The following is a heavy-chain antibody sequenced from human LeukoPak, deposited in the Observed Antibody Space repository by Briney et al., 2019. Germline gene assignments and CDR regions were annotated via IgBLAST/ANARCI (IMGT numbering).Heavy chain of an antibody. Sequence: SETLSLTCTVSGGSISGYYWSWIRQPPGKGLEYIGHIYYTGSSDYNPSLKSRVTISVDTSKNQFSLKLSSVIAADTAVYYCAKYSDWYLGKGYYYYLDVWGKGTTVTVSS. V-gene: IGHV4-59*01. D-gene: IGHD6-19*01. CDR1: GGSISGYY. CDR3: AKYSDWYLGKGYYYYLDV. CDR2: IYYTGSS. J-gene: IGHJ6*03.